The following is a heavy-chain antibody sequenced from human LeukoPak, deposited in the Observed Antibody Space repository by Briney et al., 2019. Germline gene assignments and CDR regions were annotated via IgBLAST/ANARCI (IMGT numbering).Heavy chain of an antibody. J-gene: IGHJ5*02. CDR3: AREVYSSWSNWFDP. V-gene: IGHV4-39*07. CDR1: GGSISSSSYH. Sequence: SETLSLTCTVSGGSISSSSYHWGWIRQPPGKGLEWIGEINHSGSTNYNPSLKSRVTISVDTSKNQFSLKLSSVTAADTAVYYCAREVYSSWSNWFDPWGQGTLVTVSS. D-gene: IGHD6-13*01. CDR2: INHSGST.